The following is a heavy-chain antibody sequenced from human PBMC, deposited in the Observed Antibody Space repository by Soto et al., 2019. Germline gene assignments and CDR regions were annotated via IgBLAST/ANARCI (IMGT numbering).Heavy chain of an antibody. Sequence: SETLSLTCTVSGGSISSGGYYWSWIRQHPGKGLEWIGYIYYSGSTYYNPSLKSRVTISVDTSKNQFSLKLSSVTAADTAVYYCARDHARRREMANWGQGTLVTVSS. CDR3: ARDHARRREMAN. V-gene: IGHV4-31*03. J-gene: IGHJ4*02. CDR2: IYYSGST. D-gene: IGHD1-26*01. CDR1: GGSISSGGYY.